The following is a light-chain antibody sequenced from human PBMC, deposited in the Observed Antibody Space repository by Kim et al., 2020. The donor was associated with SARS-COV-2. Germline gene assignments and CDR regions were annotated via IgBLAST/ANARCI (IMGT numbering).Light chain of an antibody. CDR2: LAS. J-gene: IGKJ2*01. CDR3: QHYSRFPYT. V-gene: IGKV1-5*03. Sequence: YGYVGDRVTIACRASENIGTWLAWYQQKPGRAPSLLIYLASTLESGVPSRFSGTGSGTEFSLSIASLQPDDFATYYCQHYSRFPYTFGQGTKLAI. CDR1: ENIGTW.